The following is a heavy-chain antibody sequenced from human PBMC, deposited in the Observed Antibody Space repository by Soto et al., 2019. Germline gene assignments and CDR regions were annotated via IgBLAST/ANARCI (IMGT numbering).Heavy chain of an antibody. CDR1: GCTCSSYA. CDR2: IIPIFGTA. V-gene: IGHV1-69*13. CDR3: AIVVVAATY. D-gene: IGHD2-15*01. J-gene: IGHJ4*02. Sequence: VKVSFKASGCTCSSYAISGVLQAPGKELEWVGGIIPIFGTANYAQKFQGRVTITADESTSTAYMELSSLRSEDTAVYYCAIVVVAATYWGQGTLVTVS.